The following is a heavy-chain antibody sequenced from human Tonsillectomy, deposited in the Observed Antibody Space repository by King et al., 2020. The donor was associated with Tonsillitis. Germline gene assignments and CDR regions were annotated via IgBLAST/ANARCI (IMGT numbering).Heavy chain of an antibody. CDR2: ISYDGSNK. Sequence: HVQLVESGGGVVQPGRSLRLSCAASGFTFSSYAMHWVRQAPGKGLEWVAVISYDGSNKYYADSVKGRFTISRDNSKNTLYLQMNSLRVEDTAVYYCARGGLGGGSGWPFAYWGQGTLVTVSS. CDR3: ARGGLGGGSGWPFAY. CDR1: GFTFSSYA. V-gene: IGHV3-30-3*01. D-gene: IGHD6-19*01. J-gene: IGHJ4*02.